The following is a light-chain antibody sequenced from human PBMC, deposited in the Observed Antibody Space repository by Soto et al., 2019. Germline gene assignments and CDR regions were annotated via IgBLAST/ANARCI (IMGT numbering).Light chain of an antibody. J-gene: IGLJ1*01. CDR1: SSDVGGYNF. V-gene: IGLV2-14*01. Sequence: QSVLTQPASVSGSPGQSITISCTGTSSDVGGYNFVSWYQQHPGKAPKLLIYDVSDRPSGVSSRFSGSKSGNTASLTISGLQAEDEADYYCSSYTGSSTYVFGTVTKLTVL. CDR3: SSYTGSSTYV. CDR2: DVS.